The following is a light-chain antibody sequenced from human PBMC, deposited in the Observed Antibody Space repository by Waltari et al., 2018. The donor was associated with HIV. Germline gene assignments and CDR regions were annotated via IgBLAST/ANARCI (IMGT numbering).Light chain of an antibody. Sequence: EIVMTQSPATLSVSPGDRVTLSCRASQSVSNNLAWYQQKPGQSPRILIYGASTRATGIPVTFSGRGSGTEFTLTISSLQSEDFAIYYCQQYNDWPLTFGGGTKVDI. CDR2: GAS. V-gene: IGKV3-15*01. CDR1: QSVSNN. CDR3: QQYNDWPLT. J-gene: IGKJ4*01.